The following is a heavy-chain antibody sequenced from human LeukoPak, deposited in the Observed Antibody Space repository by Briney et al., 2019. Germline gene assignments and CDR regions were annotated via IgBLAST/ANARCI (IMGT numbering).Heavy chain of an antibody. Sequence: ASVKVSCKASGYTFTGYYMHWVRQAPGQGLEWMGWINPNSGGTNYAQKFQGRVTMTRDTSISTAYMELSRLRSDDTAVYYCARVFYGSGSYYRPFYYYMDVWGKGTTVTISS. D-gene: IGHD3-10*01. J-gene: IGHJ6*03. CDR2: INPNSGGT. CDR1: GYTFTGYY. V-gene: IGHV1-2*02. CDR3: ARVFYGSGSYYRPFYYYMDV.